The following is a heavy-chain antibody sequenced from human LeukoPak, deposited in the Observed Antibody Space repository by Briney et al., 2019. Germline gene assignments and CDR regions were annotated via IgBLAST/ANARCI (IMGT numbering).Heavy chain of an antibody. CDR1: GYTFTSYG. CDR3: ARGASSSSGYSHYYYYYMDV. V-gene: IGHV1-18*01. J-gene: IGHJ6*03. Sequence: GASVKVSCKASGYTFTSYGISWVRQAPGQGLEWMGWISAYNGNTNYAQNLQGRVTMTTDTSTSTAYLELRSLRSDDTAVYYCARGASSSSGYSHYYYYYMDVWGKGTTVTVSS. CDR2: ISAYNGNT. D-gene: IGHD6-6*01.